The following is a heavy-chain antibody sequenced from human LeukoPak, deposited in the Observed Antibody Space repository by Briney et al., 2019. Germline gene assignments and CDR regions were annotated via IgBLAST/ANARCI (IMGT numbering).Heavy chain of an antibody. J-gene: IGHJ4*02. Sequence: GASVKVSCKASGYSFTSYYLHWVRQAPGQGLEWMGGFDPEDGETIYAQKFQGRVTMTEDTSTDTAYMELSSLRSEDTAVYYCATVTLDSSGWDDYWGQGTLVTVSS. V-gene: IGHV1-24*01. D-gene: IGHD6-19*01. CDR2: FDPEDGET. CDR1: GYSFTSYY. CDR3: ATVTLDSSGWDDY.